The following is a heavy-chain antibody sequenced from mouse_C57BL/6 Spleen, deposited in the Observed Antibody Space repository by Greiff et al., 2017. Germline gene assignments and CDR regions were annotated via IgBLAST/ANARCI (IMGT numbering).Heavy chain of an antibody. J-gene: IGHJ1*03. CDR3: ASFNWESWYFDV. CDR2: INPSNGGT. CDR1: GYTFTSYW. Sequence: QVQLQQPGTELVKPGASVKLSCKASGYTFTSYWMHWVKQRAGQGLEWIGNINPSNGGTNYNEKFKSKATLTVDKSSSTAYMQLSSLTSEDSAVYDCASFNWESWYFDVWGTGTTFTVSS. V-gene: IGHV1-53*01. D-gene: IGHD4-1*02.